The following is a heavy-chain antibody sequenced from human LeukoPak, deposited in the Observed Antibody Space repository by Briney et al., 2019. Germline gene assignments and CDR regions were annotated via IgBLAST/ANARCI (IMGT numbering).Heavy chain of an antibody. J-gene: IGHJ4*02. CDR2: ISSSSSHI. Sequence: PGRSLRLSCAASGFTFSTYSMNWVRQAPGTGLEWVSSISSSSSHIYYADSVKGRFTISRDNAKNSLYLQMNSLRAEDTAVYYCAREVTTGHYYFDYWGQGTLVTVSS. D-gene: IGHD1-14*01. CDR1: GFTFSTYS. CDR3: AREVTTGHYYFDY. V-gene: IGHV3-21*01.